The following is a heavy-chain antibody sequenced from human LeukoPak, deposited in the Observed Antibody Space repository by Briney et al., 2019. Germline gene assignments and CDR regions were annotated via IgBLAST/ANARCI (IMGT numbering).Heavy chain of an antibody. Sequence: PSETLSLTCAVSGGSIGSSNWWNWVRQPPGKGLEWIGEIYHSGSTNYNPSLKSRVTTSLDKSKNQFSLKLTSVTAADTAVYYCARSFRVLDKTYWFDPWGQGTLVTVSS. CDR1: GGSIGSSNW. V-gene: IGHV4-4*02. CDR3: ARSFRVLDKTYWFDP. J-gene: IGHJ5*02. CDR2: IYHSGST.